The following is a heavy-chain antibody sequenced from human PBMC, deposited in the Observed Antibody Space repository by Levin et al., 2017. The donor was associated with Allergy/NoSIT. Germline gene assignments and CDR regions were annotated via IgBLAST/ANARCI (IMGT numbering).Heavy chain of an antibody. CDR1: GYTFTGYY. CDR3: ARSLQLRFKDY. D-gene: IGHD5-24*01. J-gene: IGHJ4*02. CDR2: INPDSGGT. Sequence: ASVKVSCKASGYTFTGYYIHWVRQAPGQGLEWMGWINPDSGGTNYAQKFQGRVTMTRDTSISTAYMEVSRLRSDDTAVYYCARSLQLRFKDYWGQGTLVTVSS. V-gene: IGHV1-2*02.